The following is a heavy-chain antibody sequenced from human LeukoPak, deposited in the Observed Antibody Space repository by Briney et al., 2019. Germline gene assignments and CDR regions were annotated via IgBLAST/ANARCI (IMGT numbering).Heavy chain of an antibody. CDR1: GFTLTNYA. CDR2: LGTAGDT. V-gene: IGHV3-13*01. J-gene: IGHJ4*02. Sequence: GGSLRLSCAASGFTLTNYAMHWVRQPAGEGLEWVSALGTAGDTFYPGSVKGRFTISRDNAKKSLFLQMNSLRVEDTAIYYCARQSTPHGNFDYWGQGTWSPSPQ. D-gene: IGHD5-24*01. CDR3: ARQSTPHGNFDY.